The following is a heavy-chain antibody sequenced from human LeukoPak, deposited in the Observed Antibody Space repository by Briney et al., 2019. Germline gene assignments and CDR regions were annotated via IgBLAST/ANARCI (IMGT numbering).Heavy chain of an antibody. CDR2: ISAYNGDT. CDR1: GYTFTSHS. V-gene: IGHV1-18*01. Sequence: ASVKVSCKASGYTFTSHSISWVRQAPGQGLEWMGWISAYNGDTKYAQKFQGRVTMTTDASTTTAYMELRSLTSDDTAVYYCARDPSNSSGRYEHLDYWGQGTLVTVSS. J-gene: IGHJ4*02. CDR3: ARDPSNSSGRYEHLDY. D-gene: IGHD6-19*01.